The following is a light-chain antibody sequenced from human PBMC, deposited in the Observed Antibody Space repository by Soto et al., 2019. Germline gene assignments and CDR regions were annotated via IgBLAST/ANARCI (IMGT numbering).Light chain of an antibody. CDR3: LKYYNYPWT. J-gene: IGKJ1*01. V-gene: IGKV1-6*01. CDR1: QGIRNE. CDR2: ADS. Sequence: IQMTQSPSSLSASVGDPVTITCRASQGIRNELGWYQQKTGKAPKILIYADSTLQSGVPERFSGSGSGTDLKLTISSLQPEDFATYYCLKYYNYPWTCGQGTKVDIK.